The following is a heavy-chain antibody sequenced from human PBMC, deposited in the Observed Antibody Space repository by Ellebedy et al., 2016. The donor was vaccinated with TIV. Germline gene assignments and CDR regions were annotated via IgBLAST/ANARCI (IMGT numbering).Heavy chain of an antibody. V-gene: IGHV1-2*02. J-gene: IGHJ3*02. Sequence: ASVQVSCKASGYTFTNYYIHWVRQAPGQGLEWMGMINTSNGGTNRPQKFQGRVTMTRDTSISTAYMALSRLRSDDTAVYYCARTLSAIAAAGTVPSALDIWGQGTVLTVSS. CDR3: ARTLSAIAAAGTVPSALDI. CDR2: INTSNGGT. D-gene: IGHD6-13*01. CDR1: GYTFTNYY.